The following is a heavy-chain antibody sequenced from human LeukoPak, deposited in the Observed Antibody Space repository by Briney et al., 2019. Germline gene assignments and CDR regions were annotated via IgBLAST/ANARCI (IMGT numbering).Heavy chain of an antibody. CDR3: GAYYYGSGSPPDAFDI. V-gene: IGHV3-33*03. J-gene: IGHJ3*02. CDR1: GFTFSSYG. CDR2: ICYDGSNK. Sequence: PGSSLRLSCAASGFTFSSYGMHWVRQAPGQGLEWVAVICYDGSNKYYADNVKGRFTMSRDTSKNTLYMQMKSRRADDTAVYYCGAYYYGSGSPPDAFDIWGQGTMVTVSS. D-gene: IGHD3-10*01.